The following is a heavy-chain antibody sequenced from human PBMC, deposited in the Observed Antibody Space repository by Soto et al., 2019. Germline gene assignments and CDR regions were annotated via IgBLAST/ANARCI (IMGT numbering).Heavy chain of an antibody. CDR1: GGSFSGYY. J-gene: IGHJ4*02. Sequence: PSETLSLTCAVYGGSFSGYYWSWIRQPPGKGLEWIGEINHSGSTNYNPSLKSRVTISVDTSKNQFSLKLSTVTAAATAVYYCARRGYSYGYVLYYFDYWGQGTLVTVSS. CDR3: ARRGYSYGYVLYYFDY. V-gene: IGHV4-34*01. D-gene: IGHD5-18*01. CDR2: INHSGST.